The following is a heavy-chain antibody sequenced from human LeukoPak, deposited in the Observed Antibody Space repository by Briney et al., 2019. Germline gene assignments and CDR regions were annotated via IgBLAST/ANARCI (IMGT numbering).Heavy chain of an antibody. J-gene: IGHJ4*02. CDR1: GFTFSSYG. D-gene: IGHD6-6*01. CDR2: IWYGGSNK. CDR3: AREGIAARPGFDY. Sequence: PGRSLRLSCAASGFTFSSYGMHWVRQAPGKGLEWVAVIWYGGSNKYYADSVKGRFTISRDNSKNTLYLQMNSLRAEDTAVYYCAREGIAARPGFDYWGQGTLVTVSS. V-gene: IGHV3-33*08.